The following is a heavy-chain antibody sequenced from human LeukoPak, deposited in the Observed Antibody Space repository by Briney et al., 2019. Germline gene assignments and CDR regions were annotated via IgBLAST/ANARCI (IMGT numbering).Heavy chain of an antibody. V-gene: IGHV1-18*01. CDR3: ARARRYCSGGSCPPLIDY. CDR1: GYTFTSYG. J-gene: IGHJ4*02. Sequence: ASVKVSCKASGYTFTSYGISWVRQAPRQGLEWMGWISTYNANTNYAQKLQGRVTLTTDTSTSAAYMELRSLRSDDTAVYYCARARRYCSGGSCPPLIDYWGQGTLVTVSS. CDR2: ISTYNANT. D-gene: IGHD2-15*01.